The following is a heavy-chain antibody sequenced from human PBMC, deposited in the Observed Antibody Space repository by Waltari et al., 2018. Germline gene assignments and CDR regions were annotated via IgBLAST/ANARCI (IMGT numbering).Heavy chain of an antibody. CDR1: GYTFTRYD. D-gene: IGHD6-6*01. CDR2: MNPNSGNT. J-gene: IGHJ4*02. Sequence: QVQLVQSGAEVKTPGASVQVSCKASGYTFTRYDINSVRQATGQGLEWMGWMNPNSGNTGYAQKFQGRVTMTRNTSISTAYMELSSLRSEDTAVYYCARVASSSSWEDYWGQGTLVTVSS. V-gene: IGHV1-8*01. CDR3: ARVASSSSWEDY.